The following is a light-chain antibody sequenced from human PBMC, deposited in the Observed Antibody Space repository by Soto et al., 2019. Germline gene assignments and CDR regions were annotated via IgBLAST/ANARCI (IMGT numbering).Light chain of an antibody. V-gene: IGKV1-39*01. CDR1: QSISSY. Sequence: DIQMTQSPSSLSASVGDRVTITCRASQSISSYLNWYQQKPGKAPKLLIYAASSLQSGVPSTFSGSGSGTDFTLTISSLQPEDFATYYCQQSYSTLLITFGQGTRLEIK. CDR3: QQSYSTLLIT. J-gene: IGKJ5*01. CDR2: AAS.